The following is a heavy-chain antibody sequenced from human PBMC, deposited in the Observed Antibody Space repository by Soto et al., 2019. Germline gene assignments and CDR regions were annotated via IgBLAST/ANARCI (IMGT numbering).Heavy chain of an antibody. D-gene: IGHD3-22*01. V-gene: IGHV1-69*13. CDR1: GGTFSSYA. J-gene: IGHJ6*02. Sequence: SVKVSCKASGGTFSSYAISWVRQAPGQGLEWMGGIIPIFGTANYAQKFQGRVTITADESTNTAYMELSSLRSEDTAVYYCARGDYYYYSSGYPVMDVWGQGTTVTVSS. CDR2: IIPIFGTA. CDR3: ARGDYYYYSSGYPVMDV.